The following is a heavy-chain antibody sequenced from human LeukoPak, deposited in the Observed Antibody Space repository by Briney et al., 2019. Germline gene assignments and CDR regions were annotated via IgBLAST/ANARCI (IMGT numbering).Heavy chain of an antibody. CDR1: GFTFDTYN. Sequence: GGSLRLSCAASGFTFDTYNFNWVRQAPGKGLEWVATIRSYSSYIHYGDSVKGRFTISRDDAEKSVYLQMDNVRVEDTAVYFCARYSEVYYYVDVWGTGTTVTVSS. D-gene: IGHD2-21*01. CDR3: ARYSEVYYYVDV. CDR2: IRSYSSYI. J-gene: IGHJ6*03. V-gene: IGHV3-21*01.